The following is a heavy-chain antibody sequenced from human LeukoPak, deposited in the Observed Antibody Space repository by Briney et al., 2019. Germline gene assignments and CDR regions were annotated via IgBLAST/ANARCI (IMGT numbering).Heavy chain of an antibody. V-gene: IGHV3-30-3*01. CDR2: ISYDGSNK. Sequence: GGSLRLSCAASGFTSSSYAMHWVRQAPGKGLEWVAVISYDGSNKYYADSAKGRFTISRDNSKNTLYLQMNSLRAEDTAVYYCARRQPPHYDYVWGSYRLDYWGQGTLVTVSS. J-gene: IGHJ4*02. CDR1: GFTSSSYA. D-gene: IGHD3-16*02. CDR3: ARRQPPHYDYVWGSYRLDY.